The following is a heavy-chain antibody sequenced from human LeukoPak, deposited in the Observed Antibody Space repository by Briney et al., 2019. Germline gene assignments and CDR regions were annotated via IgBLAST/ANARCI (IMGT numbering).Heavy chain of an antibody. V-gene: IGHV3-7*01. J-gene: IGHJ4*02. Sequence: GGSLRLSCAASEFTFSGYWMNWVRQAPGKGPEWVANINQDGSEKHYVDSVKGRFTISRDNSKNTLYLQMNSLRAEDTAVYYCARGVVVTAHDYWGQGTLVTVSS. CDR3: ARGVVVTAHDY. D-gene: IGHD2-21*02. CDR1: EFTFSGYW. CDR2: INQDGSEK.